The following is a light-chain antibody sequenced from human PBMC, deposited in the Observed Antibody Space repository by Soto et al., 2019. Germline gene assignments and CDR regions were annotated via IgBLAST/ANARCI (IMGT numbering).Light chain of an antibody. Sequence: QSVLTQPPSASGTPGQRVTISCSGGSSNIGTNAVNWYHQLPGTAPKLLIYNNNQRPSWVPDRFSGSKSGTSASLAISGLQSEDEDDYYCAAWDDSLNGYVFGTGTKVTVL. CDR1: SSNIGTNA. J-gene: IGLJ1*01. V-gene: IGLV1-44*01. CDR2: NNN. CDR3: AAWDDSLNGYV.